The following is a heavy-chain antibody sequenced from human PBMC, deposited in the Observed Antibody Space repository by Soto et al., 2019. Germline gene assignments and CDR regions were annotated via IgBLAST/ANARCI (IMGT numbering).Heavy chain of an antibody. CDR2: ISYDGSNK. Sequence: GGSLRLSCAASGFTFSSYGMHWVRQAPGKGLEWVAVISYDGSNKYYADSVKGRFTISRDNSKNTLYLQMNSLRAEDTAVYYCARKLGYCSSTSCYGDYYYYGMDVWGQGTTVTVSS. J-gene: IGHJ6*02. CDR1: GFTFSSYG. D-gene: IGHD2-2*01. V-gene: IGHV3-30*03. CDR3: ARKLGYCSSTSCYGDYYYYGMDV.